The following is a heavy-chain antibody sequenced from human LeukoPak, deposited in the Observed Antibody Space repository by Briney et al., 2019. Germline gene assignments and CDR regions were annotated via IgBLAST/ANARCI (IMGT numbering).Heavy chain of an antibody. CDR3: AKDSYSYCSSTSCYFGYFDY. Sequence: GGSLRLSCAASGFTFSSYAMSWVRQAPGKGLEWVSAISGSGAGTYYADSVKGRFTISRDNSKNTLYLQMNSLRAEDTAVYYCAKDSYSYCSSTSCYFGYFDYWGQGTLVTVSS. CDR1: GFTFSSYA. CDR2: ISGSGAGT. V-gene: IGHV3-23*01. D-gene: IGHD2-2*01. J-gene: IGHJ4*02.